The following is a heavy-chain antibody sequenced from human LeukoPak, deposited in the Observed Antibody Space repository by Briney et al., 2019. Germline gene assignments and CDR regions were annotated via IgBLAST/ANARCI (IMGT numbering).Heavy chain of an antibody. CDR1: GFTFSSYG. V-gene: IGHV3-30*18. J-gene: IGHJ3*02. Sequence: GGSLRLSCAASGFTFSSYGMHWVRQAPGKGLEWVAVISYDGSNKYYADSVKGRFTISRDNSKNTLYLQMNSLRAEDTAVYYCAKGVRGVIPDAFDIWGQGTMVTVSS. D-gene: IGHD3-10*01. CDR2: ISYDGSNK. CDR3: AKGVRGVIPDAFDI.